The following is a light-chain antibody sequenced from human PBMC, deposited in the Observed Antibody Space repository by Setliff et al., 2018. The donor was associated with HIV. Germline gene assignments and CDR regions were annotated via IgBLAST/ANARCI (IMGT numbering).Light chain of an antibody. CDR3: ASYRSPATYV. J-gene: IGLJ1*01. CDR2: DVS. V-gene: IGLV2-14*03. CDR1: SSDVGGYDF. Sequence: QSALTQPASVSGSPGQSITISCIGTSSDVGGYDFVSWYQQRPDKAPKLIIFDVSERPSGVSHRFSGSKSGNTASLAISGLQTEDEGVYFCASYRSPATYVFGIGTKVTVL.